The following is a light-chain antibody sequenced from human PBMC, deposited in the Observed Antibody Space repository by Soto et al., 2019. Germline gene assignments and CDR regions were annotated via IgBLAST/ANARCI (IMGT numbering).Light chain of an antibody. CDR2: SND. V-gene: IGLV1-40*01. CDR1: SSNIGAGYD. Sequence: QSVLTQPPSVSGAPGQRVTISCTGSSSNIGAGYDVHWYQQLPGTAPKLLIYSNDQRPSGVPDRFSGSKSGTSASLAISGLQSEDEADYSCAAWDDTLSGRWVFGGGTKLTVL. J-gene: IGLJ3*02. CDR3: AAWDDTLSGRWV.